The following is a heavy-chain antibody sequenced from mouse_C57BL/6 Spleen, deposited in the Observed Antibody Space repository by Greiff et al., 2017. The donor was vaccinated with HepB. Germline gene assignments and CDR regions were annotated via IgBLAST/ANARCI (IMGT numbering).Heavy chain of an antibody. CDR3: AREGTAQATFDY. D-gene: IGHD3-2*02. CDR1: GYTFTDYN. CDR2: INPNNGGT. J-gene: IGHJ2*01. Sequence: EVQLQHSGPELVKPGASVKIPCKASGYTFTDYNMDWVKQSHGKSLEWIGDINPNNGGTIYNQKFKGKATLTVDKSSSTAYMELRSLTSEDTAVYYCAREGTAQATFDYWGQGTTLTVSS. V-gene: IGHV1-18*01.